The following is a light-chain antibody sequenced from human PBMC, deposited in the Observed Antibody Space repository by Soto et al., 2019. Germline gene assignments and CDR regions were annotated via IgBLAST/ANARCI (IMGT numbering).Light chain of an antibody. CDR1: QSLLHSNGYNY. J-gene: IGKJ1*01. Sequence: DIVMTQSPLSLPVTPGEPASISCRSSQSLLHSNGYNYLDWYLQKPGQSPQLLIYLGSNRASGVPDRFNGSGSGTDFTLKISRVEGEDVGVYYCMQALQTPWTFGQGTKVEIK. CDR2: LGS. V-gene: IGKV2-28*01. CDR3: MQALQTPWT.